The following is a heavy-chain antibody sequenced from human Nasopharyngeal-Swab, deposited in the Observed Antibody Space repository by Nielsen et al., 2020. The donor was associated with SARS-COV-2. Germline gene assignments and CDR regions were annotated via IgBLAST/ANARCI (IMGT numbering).Heavy chain of an antibody. CDR2: IYYSGST. D-gene: IGHD3-9*01. V-gene: IGHV4-59*13. J-gene: IGHJ2*01. CDR3: ARDIRTYDILTGYSLGYFDL. Sequence: PGKGLEWIGYIYYSGSTNYNPSIKSRVTISVDTSKTQFSLKLSSVTVAGTAVDYCARDIRTYDILTGYSLGYFDLWGRGTPVTVSS.